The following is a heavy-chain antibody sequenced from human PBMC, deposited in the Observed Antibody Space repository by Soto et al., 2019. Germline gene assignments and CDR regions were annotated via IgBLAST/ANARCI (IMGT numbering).Heavy chain of an antibody. CDR2: IKEDGSEK. J-gene: IGHJ4*02. CDR1: GFSFITYW. V-gene: IGHV3-7*04. CDR3: VRAISGSFAL. Sequence: EVQLVESGGGLVQSGGSLRLSCEASGFSFITYWMTWVRQAPGKGLEWLASIKEDGSEKQYVDSVKGRFTISRDNAKNSLYLQMNSLNEEDTAVYYCVRAISGSFALWGQGTLVIVSS. D-gene: IGHD3-9*01.